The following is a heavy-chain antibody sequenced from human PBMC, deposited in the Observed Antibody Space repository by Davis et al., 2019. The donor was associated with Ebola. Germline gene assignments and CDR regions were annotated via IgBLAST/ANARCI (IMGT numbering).Heavy chain of an antibody. CDR2: IIPIFGTA. CDR3: ARTYCSSTSCYRAYYYYGMDV. Sequence: SVKVSCKASGGTFSSYAISWVRQAPGQGLEWMGGIIPIFGTANYAQKFQGRVTMTRDTSTSTVYMELSSLRSEDTAVYYCARTYCSSTSCYRAYYYYGMDVWGQGTTVTVSS. CDR1: GGTFSSYA. V-gene: IGHV1-69*05. D-gene: IGHD2-2*01. J-gene: IGHJ6*02.